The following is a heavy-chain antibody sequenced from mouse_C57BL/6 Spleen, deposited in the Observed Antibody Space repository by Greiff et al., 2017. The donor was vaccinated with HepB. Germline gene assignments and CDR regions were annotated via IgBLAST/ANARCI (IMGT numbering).Heavy chain of an antibody. J-gene: IGHJ4*01. Sequence: EVKVVESGPGMVKPSQSLSLTCTVTGYSITSGYDWHWIRHFPGNKLEWMGYISYSGSTNYNPSLKSRISITHDTSKNHFFLKLNSVTTEDTATYYCARDGLRGGYYAMDYWGQGTSVTVSS. D-gene: IGHD1-1*01. CDR3: ARDGLRGGYYAMDY. V-gene: IGHV3-1*01. CDR2: ISYSGST. CDR1: GYSITSGYD.